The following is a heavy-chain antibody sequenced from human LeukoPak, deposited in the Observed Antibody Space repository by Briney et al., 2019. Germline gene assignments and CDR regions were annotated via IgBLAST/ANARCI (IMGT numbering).Heavy chain of an antibody. CDR1: GGSISSYY. J-gene: IGHJ5*02. Sequence: KPSETLSLTCTVSGGSISSYYWSWIRQPPGKGLEWIGYIYYSGSTNYNPSLKSRVTISVDTSKNQFSLKLSSVTAADTAVYYCARFWPGLEEYNWFDPWGQGTLVTVSS. V-gene: IGHV4-59*01. D-gene: IGHD3/OR15-3a*01. CDR2: IYYSGST. CDR3: ARFWPGLEEYNWFDP.